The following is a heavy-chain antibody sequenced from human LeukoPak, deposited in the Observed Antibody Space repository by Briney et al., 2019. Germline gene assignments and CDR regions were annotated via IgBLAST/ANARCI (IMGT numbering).Heavy chain of an antibody. Sequence: GASLRLSCAASGFNFNYAWMSWVRQAPGKGLEWVGRIKSKTDGGTTDYAAPVKGRFTISRDDSKNTLYLQMNSLKTEDTAVYHCTTAAFDIWGQGTMVTVSS. CDR1: GFNFNYAW. CDR3: TTAAFDI. CDR2: IKSKTDGGTT. J-gene: IGHJ3*02. V-gene: IGHV3-15*01.